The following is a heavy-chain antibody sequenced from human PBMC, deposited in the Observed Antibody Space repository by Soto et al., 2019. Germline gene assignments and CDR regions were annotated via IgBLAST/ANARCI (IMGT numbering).Heavy chain of an antibody. CDR2: IYYSGST. V-gene: IGHV4-39*02. CDR1: GGSISSSSYY. J-gene: IGHJ5*02. Sequence: PSETLSLTCTVSGGSISSSSYYWGWIRQPPGKGLEWIGSIYYSGSTYYNPSLKSRVTISVDTSKNQFSLKLSSVTAADTAVYYCARDVLLWFVELSMSWFDPWGQGTLVTVSS. D-gene: IGHD3-10*01. CDR3: ARDVLLWFVELSMSWFDP.